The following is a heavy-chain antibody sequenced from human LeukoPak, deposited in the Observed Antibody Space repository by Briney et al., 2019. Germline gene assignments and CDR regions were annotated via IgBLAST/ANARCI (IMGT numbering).Heavy chain of an antibody. CDR1: GGSISSYY. J-gene: IGHJ4*02. D-gene: IGHD3-22*01. CDR3: ARDRGDSSGSFDY. Sequence: KPSETLSLTCTVSGGSISSYYWSWIRQPPGKGLEWIGYIYYSGSTSYNPSLKSRVTISVDTSKNQFSLKLSSVAAADTAVYYCARDRGDSSGSFDYWGQGTLVTVPS. CDR2: IYYSGST. V-gene: IGHV4-59*01.